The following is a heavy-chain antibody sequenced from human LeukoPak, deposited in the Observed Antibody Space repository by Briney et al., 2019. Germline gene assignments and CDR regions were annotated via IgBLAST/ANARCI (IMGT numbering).Heavy chain of an antibody. D-gene: IGHD5-18*01. J-gene: IGHJ6*02. CDR2: INPSGGST. CDR1: GYTFTSYY. V-gene: IGHV1-46*01. Sequence: GASVKVSCKASGYTFTSYYMHWVRQAPGQGLEWMGIINPSGGSTSYAQKFQGRVTMTRDTSTSTDYMELSSLRSEDTAVYYCAREYRYKAYYYYGMDVWGQGTTVTVSS. CDR3: AREYRYKAYYYYGMDV.